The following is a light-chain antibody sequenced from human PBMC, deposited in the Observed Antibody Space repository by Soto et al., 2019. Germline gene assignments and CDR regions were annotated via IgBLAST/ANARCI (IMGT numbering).Light chain of an antibody. V-gene: IGKV1-39*01. CDR1: QRISSY. CDR3: QQSYSTPPVT. J-gene: IGKJ4*01. CDR2: AES. Sequence: DIQMTQSPSSLSASVGDRVTITCRASQRISSYLNWYQQKPGKAPKLLIYAESSLQSGVPSRFSGSGSGTDFTLTISSLQTEEFATYYCQQSYSTPPVTVGGGTKVEIK.